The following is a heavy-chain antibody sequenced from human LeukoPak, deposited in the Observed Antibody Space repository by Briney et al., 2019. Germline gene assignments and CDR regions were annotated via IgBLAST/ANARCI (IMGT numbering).Heavy chain of an antibody. CDR2: ISPSGGIT. CDR1: GFTFSSHG. Sequence: GGTLRLSCAASGFTFSSHGMNWVRQAPGKGLEWVSGISPSGGITYYTDSVKGRFTISRDNSKNTQSLQMNSLRAEDTAVYYCAKGRTDGYCTRTSCLNYFDYWGQGTLVTVSS. J-gene: IGHJ4*02. V-gene: IGHV3-23*01. CDR3: AKGRTDGYCTRTSCLNYFDY. D-gene: IGHD2-2*01.